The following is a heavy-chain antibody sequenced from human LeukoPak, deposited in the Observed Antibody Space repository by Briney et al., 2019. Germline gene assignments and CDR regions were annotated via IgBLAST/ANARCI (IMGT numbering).Heavy chain of an antibody. CDR2: ISGSGGST. CDR1: GFTFSSYG. V-gene: IGHV3-23*01. J-gene: IGHJ5*02. CDR3: AKKVYDSSEVGWFDP. Sequence: QPGGSLRLSCAASGFTFSSYGMSWVRQAPGKGLEWVSAISGSGGSTYYADSVKGRFTISRDNSKNTLYLQMNSLRAEDTAVYYCAKKVYDSSEVGWFDPWGQGTLVTVSS. D-gene: IGHD3-22*01.